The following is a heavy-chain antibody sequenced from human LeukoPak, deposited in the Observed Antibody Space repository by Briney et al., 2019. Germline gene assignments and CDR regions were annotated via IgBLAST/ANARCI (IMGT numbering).Heavy chain of an antibody. CDR3: VPEGFDI. Sequence: PGGSLRLSCAAPGFTFTTYAMSWVRQAPGKGLEWISIISGSASSAYYADSVKGRFIISRDNFKNIVNLEMSSLRAEDTAVYYCVPEGFDIWGQGTMVTVSS. J-gene: IGHJ3*02. CDR2: ISGSASSA. V-gene: IGHV3-23*01. CDR1: GFTFTTYA.